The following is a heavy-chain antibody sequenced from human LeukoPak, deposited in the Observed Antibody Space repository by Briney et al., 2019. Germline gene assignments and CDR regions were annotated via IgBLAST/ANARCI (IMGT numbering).Heavy chain of an antibody. V-gene: IGHV4-34*01. CDR3: ASAYIVDYDAFDI. J-gene: IGHJ3*02. Sequence: PSETLSLTCAVYGGSFSGYYWSWIRQPPGKGLEWIGEINHSGSTNYNPSLKSRVTISVDTSKNQFSLKLSSVTAADTAVYCCASAYIVDYDAFDIWGQGTMVTVSS. D-gene: IGHD4-17*01. CDR1: GGSFSGYY. CDR2: INHSGST.